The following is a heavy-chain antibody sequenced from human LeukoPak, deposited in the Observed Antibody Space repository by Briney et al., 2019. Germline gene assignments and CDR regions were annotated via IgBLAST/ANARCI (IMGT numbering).Heavy chain of an antibody. CDR3: AKDRTGYYDTSPDFDY. V-gene: IGHV3-53*01. Sequence: PGGSLRLSCAASGFTVSSNYMSWVRQAPGKGLEWVSVIYSGGSTYYADSVKGRFTISRDNSKNTLYLQMNSLRAEDTAVYYCAKDRTGYYDTSPDFDYWGQGTLVTVSS. J-gene: IGHJ4*02. CDR2: IYSGGST. D-gene: IGHD3-22*01. CDR1: GFTVSSNY.